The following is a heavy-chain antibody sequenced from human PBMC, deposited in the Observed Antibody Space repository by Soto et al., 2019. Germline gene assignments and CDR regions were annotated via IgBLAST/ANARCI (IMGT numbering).Heavy chain of an antibody. V-gene: IGHV3-30*18. CDR1: GIPLNSYC. J-gene: IGHJ4*02. Sequence: HRGGSLRLSCTSSGIPLNSYCMHWVRQAPVKGLEWVAVISYDGSNKYYADSVKGRFTISRDNSKNTLYLQMNSLRAEDTAVYYCAKDLLPAHWGQGTLVTVSS. CDR2: ISYDGSNK. CDR3: AKDLLPAH.